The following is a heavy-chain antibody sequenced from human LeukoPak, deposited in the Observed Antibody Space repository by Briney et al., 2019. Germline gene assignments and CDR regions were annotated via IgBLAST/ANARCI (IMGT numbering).Heavy chain of an antibody. V-gene: IGHV3-23*01. CDR3: AKAGLVRGGALDS. Sequence: GGSLRLSCAASGFTFSTYAMTWVRQAPGKCLEWVSSITGTGDGTSAADSVKGRFTISRDSSKHTLYLQMNSLRVEDTAVYYCAKAGLVRGGALDSWGQGTLVTVSS. J-gene: IGHJ4*02. CDR2: ITGTGDGT. CDR1: GFTFSTYA. D-gene: IGHD4/OR15-4a*01.